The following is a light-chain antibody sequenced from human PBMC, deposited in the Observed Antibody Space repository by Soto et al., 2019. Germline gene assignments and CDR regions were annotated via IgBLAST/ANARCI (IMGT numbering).Light chain of an antibody. Sequence: EIVLTQSPGTLSLSPGEIATLSCRASQSVSSSYLAWYQQKPGQAHRLLIHAASSMATGSPHRLSGSASGTDFTLTISGLEPEDFAGYYCQQYGSSPGTFGQGTKLDIK. J-gene: IGKJ1*01. V-gene: IGKV3-20*01. CDR2: AAS. CDR3: QQYGSSPGT. CDR1: QSVSSSY.